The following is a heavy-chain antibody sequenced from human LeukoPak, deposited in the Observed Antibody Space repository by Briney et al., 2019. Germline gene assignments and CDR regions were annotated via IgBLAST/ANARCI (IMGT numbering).Heavy chain of an antibody. D-gene: IGHD5-18*01. CDR3: ARSGYNYGYWFDY. V-gene: IGHV3-7*01. CDR1: GFTFSSYW. Sequence: PGGSLRLSCAASGFTFSSYWMSWVRQAPGKGLEWVANIKQDGSEKYYVDSMKGRFTISRDNAKNSLYLQMISLRAEDTAVYYCARSGYNYGYWFDYWGQGTLVTVSS. CDR2: IKQDGSEK. J-gene: IGHJ4*02.